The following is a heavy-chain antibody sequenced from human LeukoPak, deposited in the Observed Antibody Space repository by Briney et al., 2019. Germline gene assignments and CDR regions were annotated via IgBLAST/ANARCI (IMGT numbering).Heavy chain of an antibody. Sequence: PSETLSLTCTVSGGSISSYYWSWIRQPARKGLEWIGRIYTSGSTNYNPSLKSRVTMSVDTSKNQFSLKLSSVTAADTAVYYCARHFPRYSSSWYNYYYGMDVWGQGTAVTVSS. D-gene: IGHD6-13*01. CDR1: GGSISSYY. J-gene: IGHJ6*02. V-gene: IGHV4-4*07. CDR2: IYTSGST. CDR3: ARHFPRYSSSWYNYYYGMDV.